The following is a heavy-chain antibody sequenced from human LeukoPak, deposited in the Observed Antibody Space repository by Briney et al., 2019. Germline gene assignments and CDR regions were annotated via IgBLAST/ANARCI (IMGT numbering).Heavy chain of an antibody. Sequence: GGSLRLSCAASGFTFSSYSMNWVRQAPGQGLEWFSSISSSSSYIYYADSVKGRFTISKDNAKTSLYLRMNSLRAEDTAVYYCARESKMATAYNPFDYWGQGTLVTVSS. J-gene: IGHJ4*02. D-gene: IGHD5-24*01. CDR3: ARESKMATAYNPFDY. CDR1: GFTFSSYS. V-gene: IGHV3-21*04. CDR2: ISSSSSYI.